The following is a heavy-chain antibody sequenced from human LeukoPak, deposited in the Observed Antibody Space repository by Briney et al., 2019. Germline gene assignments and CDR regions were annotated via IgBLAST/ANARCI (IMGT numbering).Heavy chain of an antibody. V-gene: IGHV3-23*01. J-gene: IGHJ4*02. Sequence: GGPLRLSCPASGFTFSSYAMSWVRQAPGKGLHWVSAISGSGGSTYYADSVKGRFTISRDNSKNTLYLQMNSLRAEDTAVYYCARTYCRDGSCYYLDYWGQGTLVTVSS. D-gene: IGHD2-15*01. CDR1: GFTFSSYA. CDR3: ARTYCRDGSCYYLDY. CDR2: ISGSGGST.